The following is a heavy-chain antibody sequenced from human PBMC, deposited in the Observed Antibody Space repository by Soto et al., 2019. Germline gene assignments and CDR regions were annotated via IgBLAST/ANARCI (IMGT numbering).Heavy chain of an antibody. Sequence: GGSLRLSCAASGFTFSSYAMSWVRQAPGKGLEWVSAISGSGGSTYYADSVKGRFTISRDNSKNTLYLQMNSLRAEDTAVYYCAKDPHYDFWSGYNWFDPWGQGTRVTVSS. CDR1: GFTFSSYA. CDR3: AKDPHYDFWSGYNWFDP. J-gene: IGHJ5*02. V-gene: IGHV3-23*01. CDR2: ISGSGGST. D-gene: IGHD3-3*01.